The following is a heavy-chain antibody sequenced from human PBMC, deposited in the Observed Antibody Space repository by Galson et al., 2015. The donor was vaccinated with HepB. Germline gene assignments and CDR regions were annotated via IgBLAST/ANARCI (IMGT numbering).Heavy chain of an antibody. J-gene: IGHJ4*02. CDR3: ARPISGWYFDY. V-gene: IGHV1-18*04. CDR2: ISSYISRP. Sequence: SVKVSCKASGYIFTTYGLSWVRRAPGQGLEWMGWISSYISRPNYVQKLQGRVTMTTDTSTSTAYMGLRSLRSDDTAVYYCARPISGWYFDYWGQGTLVTVSS. D-gene: IGHD6-19*01. CDR1: GYIFTTYG.